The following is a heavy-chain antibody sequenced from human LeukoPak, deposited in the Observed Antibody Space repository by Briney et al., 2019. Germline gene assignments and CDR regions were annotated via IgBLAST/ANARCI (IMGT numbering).Heavy chain of an antibody. D-gene: IGHD3-22*01. J-gene: IGHJ3*02. CDR1: GGSISSSTSY. CDR2: IYTTGNT. CDR3: GGLYDSSGYYLNAFDI. Sequence: SETLSLTCSVSGGSISSSTSYWGWIRQSPGKGLEWIGSIYTTGNTYYSSSLKSRATISVDTSKNQFSLKLSSVTAADTAVYYCGGLYDSSGYYLNAFDIWGQGTMVTVSS. V-gene: IGHV4-39*07.